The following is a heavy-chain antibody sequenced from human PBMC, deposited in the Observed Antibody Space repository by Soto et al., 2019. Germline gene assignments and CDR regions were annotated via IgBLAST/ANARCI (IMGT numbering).Heavy chain of an antibody. CDR3: VSDILAPGSFVYFDY. J-gene: IGHJ4*02. D-gene: IGHD2-8*02. V-gene: IGHV3-7*05. CDR2: MNQDGSEK. Sequence: GGSLRLPCVASGFTFSSYYMTWVRQAPGEGLEWVANMNQDGSEKYYVDSVKGRFIISRDNAENSLYLEVSSLRADDTAVYYCVSDILAPGSFVYFDYWGQGTLVTVSS. CDR1: GFTFSSYY.